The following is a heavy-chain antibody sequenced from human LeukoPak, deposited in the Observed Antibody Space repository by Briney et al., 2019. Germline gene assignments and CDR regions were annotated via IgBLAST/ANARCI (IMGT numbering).Heavy chain of an antibody. V-gene: IGHV1-2*02. CDR1: GYTFTGYY. Sequence: ASVKVSCKASGYTFTGYYMHWVRQAPGQGLEWMGWINPNSGGTNYAQKFQGRVTMTRDTSISTAYMELSRLRSDDTAVYYCARKRQWSRSWHWFDPWGQGTPVTVSS. CDR2: INPNSGGT. CDR3: ARKRQWSRSWHWFDP. D-gene: IGHD6-13*01. J-gene: IGHJ5*02.